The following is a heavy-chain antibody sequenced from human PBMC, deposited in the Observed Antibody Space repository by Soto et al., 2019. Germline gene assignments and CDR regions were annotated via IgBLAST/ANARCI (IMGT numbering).Heavy chain of an antibody. CDR2: IKQDGSEK. J-gene: IGHJ4*02. Sequence: PRGSLRLSCAASGFTFSSYWMSWVRQAPGKGLEWVANIKQDGSEKYYVDSVKGRFTISRDNAKNSLYLQMNSLRAEDTAVYYCARDSYGVVISLPSDYWGQGTLVTVSS. CDR3: ARDSYGVVISLPSDY. V-gene: IGHV3-7*01. CDR1: GFTFSSYW. D-gene: IGHD3-3*01.